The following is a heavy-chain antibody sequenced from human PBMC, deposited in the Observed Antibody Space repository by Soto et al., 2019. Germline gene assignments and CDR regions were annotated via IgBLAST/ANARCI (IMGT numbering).Heavy chain of an antibody. CDR2: ISSSSSTI. D-gene: IGHD3-3*01. CDR3: ARDEIDDFWSALGASDI. Sequence: PGGSLRLSCAASGFTFSSYSMNWVRQAPGKGLEWVSYISSSSSTIYYADSVKGRFTISRDNAKNSLYLQMNSLRVEDTAVYYCARDEIDDFWSALGASDIWGQGTMVTVSS. V-gene: IGHV3-48*01. CDR1: GFTFSSYS. J-gene: IGHJ3*02.